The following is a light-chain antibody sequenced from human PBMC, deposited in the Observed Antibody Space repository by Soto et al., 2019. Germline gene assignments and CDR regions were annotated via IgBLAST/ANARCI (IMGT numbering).Light chain of an antibody. J-gene: IGLJ1*01. V-gene: IGLV2-14*03. CDR2: DVT. CDR1: SSDVGGYNY. Sequence: QSALTQPASVSGSPGQSITISCTGTSSDVGGYNYVSWYQQHPGNAPKLVIYDVTNRPSGVSNRFSGSKSGNTASLTISGLQSEDEADYYCSSYTSSSTYVFGTATQLTVL. CDR3: SSYTSSSTYV.